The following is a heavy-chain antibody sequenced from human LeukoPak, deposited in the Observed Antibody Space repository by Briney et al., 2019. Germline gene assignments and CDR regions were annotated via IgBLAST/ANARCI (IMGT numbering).Heavy chain of an antibody. Sequence: GGSLRLSCAATGFSFSSSVMSWVRQAAARGLEWDSTINLSGDHTYYADSMKGRFTISRDNSTNTLYLQMDSLRAEDTAIYYCAKGGRSSGPFDPWGQGTLVTVSS. CDR3: AKGGRSSGPFDP. CDR2: INLSGDHT. D-gene: IGHD1-26*01. V-gene: IGHV3-23*01. CDR1: GFSFSSSV. J-gene: IGHJ5*02.